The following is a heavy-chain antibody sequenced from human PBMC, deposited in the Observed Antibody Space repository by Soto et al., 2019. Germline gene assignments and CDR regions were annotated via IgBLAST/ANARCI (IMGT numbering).Heavy chain of an antibody. CDR1: GGSISRSGYY. CDR3: ASPKIAFYNWFDP. Sequence: SEALSLTCTVSGGSISRSGYYWGWIRQPPGKGLEWIGSIYYSGSTYYNPSLKSRVTISVDTSKNQFSLKLSSVTAADTAVYYCASPKIAFYNWFDPWGQGTLVTVS. CDR2: IYYSGST. V-gene: IGHV4-39*01. J-gene: IGHJ5*02. D-gene: IGHD3-3*02.